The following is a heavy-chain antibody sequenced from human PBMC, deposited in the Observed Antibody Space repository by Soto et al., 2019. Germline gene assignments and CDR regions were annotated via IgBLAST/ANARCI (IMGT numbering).Heavy chain of an antibody. Sequence: VQLVESGGGLVQPGRSLRLSCAASGFTFDDYAMHWVRQAPGKGLEWVSGISWNSGSIGYADSVKGRFTISRDNAKNSRYLQMNSLSAEDTALYYCAKGKGITYSSYYYMDVWGKGTTVTVSS. CDR2: ISWNSGSI. J-gene: IGHJ6*03. CDR3: AKGKGITYSSYYYMDV. CDR1: GFTFDDYA. V-gene: IGHV3-9*01. D-gene: IGHD1-20*01.